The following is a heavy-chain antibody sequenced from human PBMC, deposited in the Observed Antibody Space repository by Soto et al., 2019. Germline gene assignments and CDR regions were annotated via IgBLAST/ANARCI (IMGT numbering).Heavy chain of an antibody. Sequence: QVQLVQSGAEVKKPGASVKVSCKASGYTFTSYDINWVRQATGQGLEWMGWMNPHSGNTGYAQKFQGRVTMTRNTSRRTAYMELSRLRSEDTAVYYCARKALRFSFDGMDVWGQGTTVTVSS. CDR1: GYTFTSYD. CDR2: MNPHSGNT. V-gene: IGHV1-8*01. J-gene: IGHJ6*02. CDR3: ARKALRFSFDGMDV. D-gene: IGHD3-3*01.